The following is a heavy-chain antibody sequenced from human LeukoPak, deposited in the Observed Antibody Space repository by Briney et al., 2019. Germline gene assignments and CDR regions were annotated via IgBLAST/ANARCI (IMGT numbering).Heavy chain of an antibody. J-gene: IGHJ4*02. V-gene: IGHV4-59*01. CDR2: IYYSGST. D-gene: IGHD3-22*01. CDR3: AREDDSSGYYFDY. CDR1: GGSISSYY. Sequence: PSETLSLTCTVSGGSISSYYWSWIRQPPGKGLEWIGYIYYSGSTNYNPSLKSRVTISVNTSKNQFSLKLSSVTAADTAVYYCAREDDSSGYYFDYWGQGTLVTVSS.